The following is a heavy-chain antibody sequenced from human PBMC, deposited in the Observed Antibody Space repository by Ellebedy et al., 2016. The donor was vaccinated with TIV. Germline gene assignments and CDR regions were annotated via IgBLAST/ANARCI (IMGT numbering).Heavy chain of an antibody. Sequence: AASVKVSCKASGFTFTSSVMQWVRQARGQRLEWIGWIVVDSGHTDYAQKFQERVTITRDMSTSTAYMELSSLRSEDTAVYYCAAGMGEFDPWGQGTLVTVSS. CDR1: GFTFTSSV. V-gene: IGHV1-58*02. J-gene: IGHJ5*02. CDR2: IVVDSGHT. CDR3: AAGMGEFDP. D-gene: IGHD5-24*01.